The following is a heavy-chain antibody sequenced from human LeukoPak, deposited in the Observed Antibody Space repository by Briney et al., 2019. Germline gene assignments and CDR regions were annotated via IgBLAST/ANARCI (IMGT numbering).Heavy chain of an antibody. CDR1: GDSVSSYY. CDR2: IYTSGST. V-gene: IGHV4-4*07. D-gene: IGHD3-22*01. J-gene: IGHJ3*02. CDR3: ARGPAPNYYDSSGDDAFDI. Sequence: SETLSLTHTVSGDSVSSYYRSWIRQPAGKGLEWIGRIYTSGSTNYNPSLKSRVTMSVDTSTNQFSLKLSSVTAAETAVYYCARGPAPNYYDSSGDDAFDIWGQGTMVTVSS.